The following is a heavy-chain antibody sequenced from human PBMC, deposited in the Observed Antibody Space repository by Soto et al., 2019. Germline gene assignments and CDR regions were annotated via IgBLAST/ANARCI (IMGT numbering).Heavy chain of an antibody. CDR3: ARGRYGDY. CDR2: ISAHNGNS. CDR1: GYTFTSYG. D-gene: IGHD1-1*01. V-gene: IGHV1-18*01. J-gene: IGHJ4*02. Sequence: QVHLVQSGAEVKKPGASVKVSCKGSGYTFTSYGITWVRQAPGQGLEWMGWISAHNGNSDYAQRLQGRVTVTRDTSTSTAYMELRSLRSDDTAVYYCARGRYGDYWGQGALVTVSS.